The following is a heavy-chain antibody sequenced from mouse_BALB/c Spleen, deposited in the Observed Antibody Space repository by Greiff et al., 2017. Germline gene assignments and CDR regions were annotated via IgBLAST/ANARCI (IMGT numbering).Heavy chain of an antibody. CDR2: INPSTGYT. D-gene: IGHD4-1*01. V-gene: IGHV1-7*01. J-gene: IGHJ3*01. CDR3: AKLGLFAY. Sequence: VKLVESGAELAKPGASVKMSCKASGYTFTSYWMHWVKQRPGQGLEWIGYINPSTGYTEYNQKFKDKATLTADKSSSTAYMQLSSLTSEDSAVYYCAKLGLFAYWGQGTLVTVSA. CDR1: GYTFTSYW.